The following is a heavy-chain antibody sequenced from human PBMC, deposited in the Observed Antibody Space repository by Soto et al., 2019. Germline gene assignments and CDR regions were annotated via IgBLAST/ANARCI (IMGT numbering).Heavy chain of an antibody. Sequence: GASVKVSCKASGGTCSSYAISWVLQAPGQGLEWMGGIIPIFGTANYAQKFQGRVTITADKSTSTAYMELSSLRSEDTAVYYCARELGYCSSTSCYSFVYYYGMDVWGQGTTVTVSS. CDR3: ARELGYCSSTSCYSFVYYYGMDV. J-gene: IGHJ6*02. V-gene: IGHV1-69*06. D-gene: IGHD2-2*01. CDR2: IIPIFGTA. CDR1: GGTCSSYA.